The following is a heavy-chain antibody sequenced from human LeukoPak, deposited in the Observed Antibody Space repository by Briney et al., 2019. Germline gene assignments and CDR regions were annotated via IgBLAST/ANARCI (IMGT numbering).Heavy chain of an antibody. D-gene: IGHD6-19*01. CDR1: GGSISSYY. Sequence: SETLSLTCTVSGGSISSYYWSWIRQPPGKGLEWIGYIYYSGRTNYNPSLKSRVTISVDTSKNQFSLKLSSVTAADTAVYFCARHSLHGNGWFSFDNWGQGTLVTVSS. CDR3: ARHSLHGNGWFSFDN. J-gene: IGHJ4*02. V-gene: IGHV4-59*08. CDR2: IYYSGRT.